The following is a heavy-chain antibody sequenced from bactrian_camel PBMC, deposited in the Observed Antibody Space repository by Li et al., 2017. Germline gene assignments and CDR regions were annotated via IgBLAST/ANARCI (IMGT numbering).Heavy chain of an antibody. V-gene: IGHV3S53*01. J-gene: IGHJ4*01. D-gene: IGHD2*01. CDR2: IDSDGTT. Sequence: QVQLVESGGGSVQAGASLTLVCAASGNNCCMFCMGWVRVGIRNEREGVARIDSDGTTRYADAVAGRFTISKDNANNVLYLHMNNLKPEDTAKYYCAADPLSQVCQGGYFYYGQGTQVTVS. CDR3: AADPLSQVCQGGYFY. CDR1: GNNCCMFC.